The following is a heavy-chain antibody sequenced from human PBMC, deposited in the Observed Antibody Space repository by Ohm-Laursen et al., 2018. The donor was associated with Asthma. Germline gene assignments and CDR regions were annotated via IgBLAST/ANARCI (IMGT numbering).Heavy chain of an antibody. D-gene: IGHD4-23*01. CDR3: ARGIDYGGNHVDS. CDR2: IYYTGST. V-gene: IGHV4-31*03. CDR1: GDSFTSGGHY. J-gene: IGHJ4*02. Sequence: SQTLSLTCTVSGDSFTSGGHYWSWIRQLPGKGLEWIGYIYYTGSTYYNPSLKSRVTISVDTSKKQFSLELTSVTAADTAVYYCARGIDYGGNHVDSWGQGTLVTVPS.